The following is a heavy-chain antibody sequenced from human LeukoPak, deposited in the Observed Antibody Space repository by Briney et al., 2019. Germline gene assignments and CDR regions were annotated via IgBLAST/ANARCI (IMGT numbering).Heavy chain of an antibody. J-gene: IGHJ4*02. CDR1: GGSISSYY. CDR3: ASLKVPGHFDY. CDR2: IYYTGST. V-gene: IGHV4-59*08. Sequence: SETLSLTCTVSGGSISSYYWSWIRQLPGKGLEWIANIYYTGSTYYNPSLKNRVTISVDTSKNQFSLKVMSVTAADTAVCYCASLKVPGHFDYWGQGTLVTLSS. D-gene: IGHD2/OR15-2a*01.